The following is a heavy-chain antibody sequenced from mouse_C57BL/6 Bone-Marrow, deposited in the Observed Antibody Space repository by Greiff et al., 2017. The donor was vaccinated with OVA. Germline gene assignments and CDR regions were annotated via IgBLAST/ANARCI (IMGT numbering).Heavy chain of an antibody. CDR3: ARIGSSSYPFAY. CDR2: IFPGSGST. D-gene: IGHD1-1*01. CDR1: GYTFTDYY. Sequence: VKLQESGPELVKPGASVKISCKASGYTFTDYYINWVKQRPGQGLEWIGWIFPGSGSTYYNEKFKDKATLTVDKSSSTAYMLLSSLTSEDSAVYFCARIGSSSYPFAYWGQGTLVTVSA. V-gene: IGHV1-75*01. J-gene: IGHJ3*01.